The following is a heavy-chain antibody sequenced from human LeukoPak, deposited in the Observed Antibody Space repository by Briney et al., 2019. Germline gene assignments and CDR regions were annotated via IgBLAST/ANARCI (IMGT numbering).Heavy chain of an antibody. Sequence: GGSLRLSCEVSGFTFSRFSMHWVRQAPGKGLEWVAFISYDRSDKYYADSVKGRFTISRDNSKNTLYLQMNSLRGEDTAVYYCERDARLKIVGGAASYSMDVWGTGTTVIVSS. CDR2: ISYDRSDK. CDR1: GFTFSRFS. D-gene: IGHD3-3*01. V-gene: IGHV3-30*04. CDR3: ERDARLKIVGGAASYSMDV. J-gene: IGHJ6*03.